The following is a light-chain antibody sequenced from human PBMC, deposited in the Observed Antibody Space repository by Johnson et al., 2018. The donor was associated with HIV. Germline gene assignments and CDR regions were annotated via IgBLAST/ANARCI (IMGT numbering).Light chain of an antibody. CDR1: SSTIGNNY. J-gene: IGLJ1*01. CDR3: GTWDTSLSTGGA. Sequence: QSVLTQSPSVSAAPGQKVTISCSGSSSTIGNNYVSWYQVLPGTAPKLLIYKNDKRPSGIPDRFSGSKSGTSATLGITGLQTGEEADYYCGTWDTSLSTGGAFGTGTKVTVL. CDR2: KND. V-gene: IGLV1-51*02.